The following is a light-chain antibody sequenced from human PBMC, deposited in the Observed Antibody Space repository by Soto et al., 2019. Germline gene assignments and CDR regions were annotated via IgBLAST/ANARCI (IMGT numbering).Light chain of an antibody. V-gene: IGKV3-15*01. CDR1: QSVTIN. Sequence: ETVLTQSPVTLSVSPGDRATLSCKASQSVTINLAWYHQRPGQGPRLLIFGASTRATGIPARFSGSGSDTEFTLTISSLQPEDFGNYYCQQYNKWPQTFGPGTKVDTK. CDR3: QQYNKWPQT. J-gene: IGKJ1*01. CDR2: GAS.